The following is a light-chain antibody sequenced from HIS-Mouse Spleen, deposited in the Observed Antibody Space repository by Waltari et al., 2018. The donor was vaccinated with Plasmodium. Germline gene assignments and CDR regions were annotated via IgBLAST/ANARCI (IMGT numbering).Light chain of an antibody. CDR3: QAWDSSTDYV. Sequence: YELTQPPSVSVSPGHTASNTCSGAKQADKYACWYQQKPGQSPVLVIYQDSKRPPGIPERFSGSNSGNTATLTISGTQAMDEADYYCQAWDSSTDYVFGTGTKVTVL. J-gene: IGLJ1*01. CDR1: KQADKY. CDR2: QDS. V-gene: IGLV3-1*01.